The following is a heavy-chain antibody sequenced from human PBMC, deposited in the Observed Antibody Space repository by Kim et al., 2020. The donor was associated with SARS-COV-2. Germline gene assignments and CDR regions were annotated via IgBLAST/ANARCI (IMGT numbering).Heavy chain of an antibody. CDR3: ARGGSYDTTGFFPDY. V-gene: IGHV3-30*04. CDR2: ISYNGNNK. CDR1: EFTFSSYS. Sequence: GGSLRLSCVASEFTFSSYSMHWVRQAPGKGLEWLAIISYNGNNKYYADSVKGRFTISRDNSKNTLYLQMSSLRPEDTAVYFCARGGSYDTTGFFPDYWGQGTLVTVSS. D-gene: IGHD3-22*01. J-gene: IGHJ4*02.